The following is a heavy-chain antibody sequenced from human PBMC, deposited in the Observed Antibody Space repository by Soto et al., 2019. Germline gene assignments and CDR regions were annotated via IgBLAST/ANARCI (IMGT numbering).Heavy chain of an antibody. CDR3: ARDLRSGDRYYYYYGMDV. J-gene: IGHJ6*02. CDR2: INPNSGGT. CDR1: GYTFTGYY. V-gene: IGHV1-2*04. D-gene: IGHD6-19*01. Sequence: QVQLVQSGAEVKKPGASVKVSCKASGYTFTGYYMHWVRQAPGQGLEWVGWINPNSGGTNYAQKFQGWVTMTRDTYISTAYMELSRLRSDDTAVYDCARDLRSGDRYYYYYGMDVWGQGTTVTVSS.